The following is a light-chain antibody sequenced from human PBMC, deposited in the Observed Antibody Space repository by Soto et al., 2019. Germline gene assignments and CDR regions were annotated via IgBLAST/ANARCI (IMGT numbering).Light chain of an antibody. Sequence: QSALTQPPSASGSPGQSVAISCTGTSSDVGGYNYVSWYQQHPGKAPKLMIYEVGTRPSGVPDRFSGSKSGNTASLTVSGLQAEDEADYYCSSFAGNNSPYVFGTGTKLTVL. CDR2: EVG. J-gene: IGLJ1*01. V-gene: IGLV2-8*01. CDR1: SSDVGGYNY. CDR3: SSFAGNNSPYV.